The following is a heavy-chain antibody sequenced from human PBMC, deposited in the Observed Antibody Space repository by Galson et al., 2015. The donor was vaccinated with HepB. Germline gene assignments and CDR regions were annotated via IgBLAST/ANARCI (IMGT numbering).Heavy chain of an antibody. V-gene: IGHV3-7*01. J-gene: IGHJ3*01. Sequence: SLRLSCAASGFGFFDYWMNWVRQAPGKGLQRVANIDQGGSEKYHVDSVQGRFTISRDNAKNSLYLQMNSLRAEDTAVYYCARAYCSGTNCYDRDSGYQGIAFDVWGRGTLVTVSS. D-gene: IGHD2-2*01. CDR2: IDQGGSEK. CDR1: GFGFFDYW. CDR3: ARAYCSGTNCYDRDSGYQGIAFDV.